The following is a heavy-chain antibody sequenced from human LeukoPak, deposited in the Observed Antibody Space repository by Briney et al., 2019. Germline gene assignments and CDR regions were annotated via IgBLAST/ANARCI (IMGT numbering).Heavy chain of an antibody. J-gene: IGHJ3*02. CDR2: ISGSGGGT. D-gene: IGHD2-15*01. CDR3: AKAWDIVVVVAATVAFDI. CDR1: GITLSNYG. Sequence: PGGSLRLSCAVSGITLSNYGMSWVRQAPGKGLEWVAGISGSGGGTTYADSVKGRFTISRDNAKNTLYLQMNSLRAEDTAVYYCAKAWDIVVVVAATVAFDIWGQGTMVTVSS. V-gene: IGHV3-23*01.